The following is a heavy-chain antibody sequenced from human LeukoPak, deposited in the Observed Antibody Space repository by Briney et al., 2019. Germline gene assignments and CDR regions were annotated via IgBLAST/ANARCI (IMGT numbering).Heavy chain of an antibody. V-gene: IGHV3-20*04. Sequence: GGSLRLSCAASGFTFDDYGMTWVRQAPGKGLEWVSGINWNGGNTGYADSVKGRFTISRDNAKNSLYLQMNSLRAEDTALYYCARGQDIAVVPAAFDFWGQGTLVTVYS. CDR2: INWNGGNT. CDR3: ARGQDIAVVPAAFDF. CDR1: GFTFDDYG. J-gene: IGHJ4*02. D-gene: IGHD2-2*01.